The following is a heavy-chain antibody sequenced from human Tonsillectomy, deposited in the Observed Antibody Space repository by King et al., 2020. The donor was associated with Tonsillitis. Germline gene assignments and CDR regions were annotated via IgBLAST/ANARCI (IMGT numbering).Heavy chain of an antibody. CDR1: GFTFSSYA. CDR2: ISGSGGST. J-gene: IGHJ4*02. V-gene: IGHV3-23*04. D-gene: IGHD6-19*01. Sequence: VQLVESGGDLVQPGGSLRLSCAASGFTFSSYAMSWVRQAPGEGLEWVSTISGSGGSTFYADSVKGRFTISRANSKITLYLQMNSLRAEDTAVYYCAKGAPGIAVAGSGAFDYWGQGTLVTVSS. CDR3: AKGAPGIAVAGSGAFDY.